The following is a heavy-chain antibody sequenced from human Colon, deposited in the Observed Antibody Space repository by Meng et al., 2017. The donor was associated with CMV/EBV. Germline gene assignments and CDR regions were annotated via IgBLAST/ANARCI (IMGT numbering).Heavy chain of an antibody. Sequence: GGSLRLSCAVAGGSVTDNYMSWVRQAPGKGLQWVSDVYSGGATHYADSLMGRFTISRDKSKNTLYLHMNNLRFQDTAVYYCARALGYSSSWTGFDNWGQGTLVTVSS. J-gene: IGHJ4*02. V-gene: IGHV3-53*05. CDR1: GGSVTDNY. CDR3: ARALGYSSSWTGFDN. D-gene: IGHD6-13*01. CDR2: VYSGGAT.